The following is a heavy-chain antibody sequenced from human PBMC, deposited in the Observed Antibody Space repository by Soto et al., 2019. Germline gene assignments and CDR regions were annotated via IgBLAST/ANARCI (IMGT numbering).Heavy chain of an antibody. J-gene: IGHJ4*02. CDR1: GYTFTSYG. CDR2: ISAYNGNT. D-gene: IGHD2-8*01. Sequence: SVKVSCKASGYTFTSYGISWVRQAAGQGLEGVGWISAYNGNTNYAQKLQGRVTMTTDTPTSTAYMELRSLRSDDTAVYYCARASAHIVLMVFSDYWGQGTLVTVSS. V-gene: IGHV1-18*04. CDR3: ARASAHIVLMVFSDY.